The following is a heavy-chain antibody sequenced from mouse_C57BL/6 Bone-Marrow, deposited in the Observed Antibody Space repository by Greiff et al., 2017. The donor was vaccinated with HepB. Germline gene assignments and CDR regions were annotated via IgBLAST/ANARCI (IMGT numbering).Heavy chain of an antibody. J-gene: IGHJ1*03. CDR3: AREGTVVEDWYFDV. V-gene: IGHV5-16*01. Sequence: DVKLVESEGGLVQPGSSMKLSCTASGFTFSDYYMAWVRQVPEKGLEWVANINYDGSSTYYLDSLKSRFIISRDNAKNILYLQMSSLKSEDTATYYCAREGTVVEDWYFDVWGTGTTVTVSS. CDR1: GFTFSDYY. D-gene: IGHD1-1*01. CDR2: INYDGSST.